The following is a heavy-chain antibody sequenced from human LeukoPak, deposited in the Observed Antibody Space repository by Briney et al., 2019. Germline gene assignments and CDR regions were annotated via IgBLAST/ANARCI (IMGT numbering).Heavy chain of an antibody. CDR2: IGGDGAGT. CDR3: VRDGVGAPPFDV. J-gene: IGHJ3*01. Sequence: GGSLRPSCAASGLTFSDYAMSWVRQARGKGLEWVSSIGGDGAGTYYADSVKGRFTISRDNAKNTLYLQMNSLRAEDTAVYHCVRDGVGAPPFDVWGQGTMVTVSS. D-gene: IGHD1-26*01. V-gene: IGHV3-23*01. CDR1: GLTFSDYA.